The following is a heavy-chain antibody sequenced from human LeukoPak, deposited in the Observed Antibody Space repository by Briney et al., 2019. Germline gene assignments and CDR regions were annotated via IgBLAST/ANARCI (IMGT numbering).Heavy chain of an antibody. J-gene: IGHJ3*02. Sequence: SETLSLTCTVSGGSISSYYWSWIRQPPGKGLEWIGYIYYSGGTNYNPSLKSRVTISVDTSKNQFSLKLSSVTAADTAVYYCARDYYAHDAFDIWGQGTMVTVSS. V-gene: IGHV4-59*01. CDR3: ARDYYAHDAFDI. CDR2: IYYSGGT. D-gene: IGHD3-22*01. CDR1: GGSISSYY.